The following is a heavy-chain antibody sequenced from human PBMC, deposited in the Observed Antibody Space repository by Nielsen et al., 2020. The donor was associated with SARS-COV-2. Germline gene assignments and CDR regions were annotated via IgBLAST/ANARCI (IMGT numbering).Heavy chain of an antibody. Sequence: SETLSLTCTVSGGSISSSSYYWGWIRQPPGKGLEWIGSIYYSGSTYYNPSLKSRVTISVDTSKNQFSLKLSSVTAAGTAVYYCATPRHIVVVTAIRDIDAFDIWGQGTMVTVSS. J-gene: IGHJ3*02. D-gene: IGHD2-21*02. CDR1: GGSISSSSYY. CDR3: ATPRHIVVVTAIRDIDAFDI. V-gene: IGHV4-39*01. CDR2: IYYSGST.